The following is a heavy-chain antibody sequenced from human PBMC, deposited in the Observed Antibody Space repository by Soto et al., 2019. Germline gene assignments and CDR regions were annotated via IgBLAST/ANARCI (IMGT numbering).Heavy chain of an antibody. CDR3: AKTQISKPPYYGMDV. CDR2: ISGSGGST. V-gene: IGHV3-23*01. CDR1: GFTFSIYA. Sequence: PGGSLRLSCAASGFTFSIYAMSWVRQAPGKGLDWVSAISGSGGSTYYADSVKGRFTISRDNSKNTLYLQMNSLRAEDTAVYYCAKTQISKPPYYGMDVWGQETTVTVSS. J-gene: IGHJ6*02.